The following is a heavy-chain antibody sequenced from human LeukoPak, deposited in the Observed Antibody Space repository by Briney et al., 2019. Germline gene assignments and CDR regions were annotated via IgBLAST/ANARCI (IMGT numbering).Heavy chain of an antibody. V-gene: IGHV3-9*03. J-gene: IGHJ3*02. Sequence: GGSLRLSCAASGFTFSGSAMHWVRQAPGKGLEWVSGISWNSGSIGYADSVKGRFTISRDNAKNSLYLQMNSLRAEDMALYYCAASLDAFDIWGQGTMVTVSS. CDR3: AASLDAFDI. CDR2: ISWNSGSI. D-gene: IGHD2-2*01. CDR1: GFTFSGSA.